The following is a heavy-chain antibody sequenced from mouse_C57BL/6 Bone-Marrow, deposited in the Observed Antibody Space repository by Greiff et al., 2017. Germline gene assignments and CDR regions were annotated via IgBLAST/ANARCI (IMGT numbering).Heavy chain of an antibody. J-gene: IGHJ3*01. CDR3: ARERGLTWFAY. V-gene: IGHV5-4*01. CDR2: ISDGGSYT. CDR1: GFTFSSYA. Sequence: EVQGVESGGGLVKPGGSLKLSCAASGFTFSSYAMSWVRQTPEKRLEWVATISDGGSYTYYPDNVKGRFTISRDNAKNNLYLQMSHLKSEDTAMYYCARERGLTWFAYWGQGTLVTVSA. D-gene: IGHD2-4*01.